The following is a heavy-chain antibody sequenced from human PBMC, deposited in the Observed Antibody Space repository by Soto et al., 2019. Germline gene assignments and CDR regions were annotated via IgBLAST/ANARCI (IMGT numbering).Heavy chain of an antibody. CDR1: GYSFTNYG. V-gene: IGHV1-18*01. J-gene: IGHJ6*03. CDR3: GRDRGVAPPVAGNTHYYYYMDV. Sequence: QDQLVQSGAEVKKPGASVTVSCKASGYSFTNYGITWVRQAPGQGLEWLGWISAFNGNTHYAQKVQGRVTMTRDACTRTAYMELRSLRYDDAAVYYCGRDRGVAPPVAGNTHYYYYMDVWGEGTTVAVSS. D-gene: IGHD6-19*01. CDR2: ISAFNGNT.